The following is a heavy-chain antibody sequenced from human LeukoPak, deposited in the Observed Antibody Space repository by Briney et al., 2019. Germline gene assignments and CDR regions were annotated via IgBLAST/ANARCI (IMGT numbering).Heavy chain of an antibody. CDR1: GFTFSNAW. D-gene: IGHD2/OR15-2a*01. J-gene: IGHJ4*02. V-gene: IGHV3-15*01. CDR3: TTYSPGFYGLDY. CDR2: IKSKTDGGTT. Sequence: PGGSLRLSCAASGFTFSNAWMSWVRQAPGKGLEWVGRIKSKTDGGTTDYAAPVKGRFTISRDDSKNTLYLQMNSLKTEDTAVYYCTTYSPGFYGLDYWGQGTLVTVSS.